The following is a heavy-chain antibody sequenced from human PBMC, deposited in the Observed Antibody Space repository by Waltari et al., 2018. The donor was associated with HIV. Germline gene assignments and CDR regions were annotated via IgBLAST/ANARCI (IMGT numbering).Heavy chain of an antibody. CDR1: GSPFSHYC. J-gene: IGHJ6*02. CDR2: NT. Sequence: VQLVQSGAEVKKPGPPVKVSCTASGSPFSHYCISWLPQAPGQGLEWMGWNTMLQGRVTMTTDTSTSTAYMELRGLRSDDTAVYYCARVKVDTVATITIDYYYGMDVWGQGTTVTVSS. CDR3: ARVKVDTVATITIDYYYGMDV. V-gene: IGHV1-18*01. D-gene: IGHD5-12*01.